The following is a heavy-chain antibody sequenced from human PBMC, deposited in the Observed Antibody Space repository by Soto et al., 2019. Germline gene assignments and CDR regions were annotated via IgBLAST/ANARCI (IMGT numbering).Heavy chain of an antibody. Sequence: EVQLLESGGGLVQPGGSLRLSCAASGFTFSSYAMSWVRQAPGKGLEWVSAISGSGGSTYYADSVQGRFTISRNNSKTTLYLQMNSLRAEDTAVYYCAKDGEQWLVLAFEDWGQGTLVTVSS. D-gene: IGHD6-19*01. CDR3: AKDGEQWLVLAFED. J-gene: IGHJ4*02. CDR1: GFTFSSYA. CDR2: ISGSGGST. V-gene: IGHV3-23*01.